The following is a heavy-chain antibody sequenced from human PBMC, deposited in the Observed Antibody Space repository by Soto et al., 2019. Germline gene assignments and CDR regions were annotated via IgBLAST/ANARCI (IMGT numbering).Heavy chain of an antibody. D-gene: IGHD6-13*01. CDR3: ARYRREAVAGYTLDN. Sequence: PSETLSLTCTVSGGSISSNYWTWIRQPPGKGLEWIGYVYNSGSTNYNPSLKSRVTISEDTSKSQFSLKVNSMTAADAAVYYCARYRREAVAGYTLDNWGQGILVTVSS. V-gene: IGHV4-59*01. CDR2: VYNSGST. J-gene: IGHJ4*02. CDR1: GGSISSNY.